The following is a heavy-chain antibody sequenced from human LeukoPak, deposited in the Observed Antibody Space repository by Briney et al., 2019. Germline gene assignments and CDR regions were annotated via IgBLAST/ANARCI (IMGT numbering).Heavy chain of an antibody. V-gene: IGHV4-31*03. CDR2: IYYSGST. CDR3: ARERVEIAAAGLLNWFDP. Sequence: SETLSLTCTVSGGSISSGGYYWSWIRQHPGKGLEWIGYIYYSGSTYYNPSLKSRVTISVDTSKNQFSLKLSSVTAADTAVYYCARERVEIAAAGLLNWFDPWGQGTLVTASS. J-gene: IGHJ5*02. CDR1: GGSISSGGYY. D-gene: IGHD6-13*01.